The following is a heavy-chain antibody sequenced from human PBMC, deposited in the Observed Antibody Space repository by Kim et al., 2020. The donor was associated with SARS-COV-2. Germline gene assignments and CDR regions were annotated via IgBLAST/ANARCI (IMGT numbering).Heavy chain of an antibody. CDR3: AKVVVPGNDFFDY. D-gene: IGHD6-19*01. Sequence: YADSVKGRFTSSRDTSKNTLYLQTNSLRDEDTAIYYCAKVVVPGNDFFDYWGQGTLVTVSS. J-gene: IGHJ4*02. V-gene: IGHV3-23*01.